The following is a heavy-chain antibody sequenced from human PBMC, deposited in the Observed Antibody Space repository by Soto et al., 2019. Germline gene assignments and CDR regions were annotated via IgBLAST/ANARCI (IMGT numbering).Heavy chain of an antibody. CDR2: VSANNGHT. D-gene: IGHD2-8*01. Sequence: SVKVSCKASGFTFSNYGLNWVRQAPVQGLEWMGWVSANNGHTNYAQNLQGRVSMTTDTSTSTAYMELGGLTFDDTAVYYCARDIESVTAKHFFYYYAMDVWGQGTTVTVSS. J-gene: IGHJ6*02. CDR3: ARDIESVTAKHFFYYYAMDV. V-gene: IGHV1-18*01. CDR1: GFTFSNYG.